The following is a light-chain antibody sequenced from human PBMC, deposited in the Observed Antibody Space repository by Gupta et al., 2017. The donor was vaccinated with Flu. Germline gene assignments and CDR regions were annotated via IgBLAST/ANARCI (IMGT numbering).Light chain of an antibody. V-gene: IGKV3-20*01. J-gene: IGKJ4*01. CDR1: QSVPRDS. Sequence: GTLSLSPGETATLSCRASQSVPRDSLAWYQQKPGQAPRLLIHGVSTRATGIPSRFSGSGFGTDFTLTISRLEPEDSAVYCCQQYGNSPLTFGGGTKVEIK. CDR2: GVS. CDR3: QQYGNSPLT.